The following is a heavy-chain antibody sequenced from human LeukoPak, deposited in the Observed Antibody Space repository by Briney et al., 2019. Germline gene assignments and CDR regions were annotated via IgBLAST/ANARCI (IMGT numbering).Heavy chain of an antibody. CDR1: GFTFTIFG. Sequence: GGSLRPSCAASGFTFTIFGLNWVRQTPGKGPEWVSAISGSGGSTYYADSVKGRFTISRDNSKNTLYLQMNSLRAEDTAVYYCAKDDRLSSGYGSSDYWGQGTLVTVSS. D-gene: IGHD3-10*01. CDR2: ISGSGGST. J-gene: IGHJ4*02. V-gene: IGHV3-23*01. CDR3: AKDDRLSSGYGSSDY.